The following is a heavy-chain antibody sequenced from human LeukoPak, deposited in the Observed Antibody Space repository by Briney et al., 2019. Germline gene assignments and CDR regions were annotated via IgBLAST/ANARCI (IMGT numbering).Heavy chain of an antibody. V-gene: IGHV3-74*01. CDR3: ARGNYYGQDY. J-gene: IGHJ4*02. D-gene: IGHD3-10*01. Sequence: TGGSLRLSCGASGFTFSSYWMHWVRQAPGKGLVWISRINSDGSTTSYADSVKGRFTISRDNAKNTLYLQMNSLGAEDTAVYYCARGNYYGQDYWGQGTLVTVSS. CDR2: INSDGSTT. CDR1: GFTFSSYW.